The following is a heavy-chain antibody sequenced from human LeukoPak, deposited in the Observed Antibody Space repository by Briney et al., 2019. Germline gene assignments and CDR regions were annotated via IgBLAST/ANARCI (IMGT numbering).Heavy chain of an antibody. CDR2: ISYDGSNK. Sequence: GGSLRLPCAASGFTFSSYGMHWVRQAPGKGLEWVAVISYDGSNKYYADSVKGRFTISRDNSKNTLYLQMNSLRAEDTAVYYCAKDRRGIRGYCSSTSCLSGLDYWGQGTLATVSS. D-gene: IGHD2-2*03. CDR1: GFTFSSYG. V-gene: IGHV3-30*18. J-gene: IGHJ4*02. CDR3: AKDRRGIRGYCSSTSCLSGLDY.